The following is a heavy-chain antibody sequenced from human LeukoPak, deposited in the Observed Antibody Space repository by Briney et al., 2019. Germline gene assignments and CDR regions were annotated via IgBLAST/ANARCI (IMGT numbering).Heavy chain of an antibody. J-gene: IGHJ4*02. D-gene: IGHD3-9*01. CDR2: IYYSGST. V-gene: IGHV4-39*01. CDR1: GGSISSSSYY. Sequence: PSETLSLTCTVSGGSISSSSYYWGWIRQPPGKGLEWIGSIYYSGSTYYNPSLKSRVTISVDTSKNQFSLKLSSVTAADTAVYYCARQGVLRYFGPDYWGQGTLVTVSS. CDR3: ARQGVLRYFGPDY.